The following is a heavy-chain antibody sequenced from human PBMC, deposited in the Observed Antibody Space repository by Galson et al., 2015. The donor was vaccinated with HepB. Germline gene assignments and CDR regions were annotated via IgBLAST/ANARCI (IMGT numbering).Heavy chain of an antibody. D-gene: IGHD2-15*01. Sequence: SLRLSCAASGFTFSSYAMSWVRQAPGKGLEWVSAISGSGGSTYYADSVKGRFTISRDNSKNTLYLQMNSLRAEDTAVYYCAKEADIVVVVAATFEYWGQGTLVTVSS. CDR2: ISGSGGST. CDR3: AKEADIVVVVAATFEY. V-gene: IGHV3-23*01. J-gene: IGHJ4*02. CDR1: GFTFSSYA.